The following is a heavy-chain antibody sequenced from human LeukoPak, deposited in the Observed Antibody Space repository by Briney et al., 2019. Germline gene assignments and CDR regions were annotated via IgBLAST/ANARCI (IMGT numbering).Heavy chain of an antibody. J-gene: IGHJ3*02. V-gene: IGHV1-8*01. D-gene: IGHD3-22*01. CDR1: GYTFTSYD. CDR3: ARGSFYDSSGYYHVGAIDI. Sequence: ASVKVSCKASGYTFTSYDINWVRQATGQGLEWMGWMNPNSGNTGYAQKFQGRVTMTRNTSISTAYMELSSLRSEDTAVYYCARGSFYDSSGYYHVGAIDIWGQGTMVTVSS. CDR2: MNPNSGNT.